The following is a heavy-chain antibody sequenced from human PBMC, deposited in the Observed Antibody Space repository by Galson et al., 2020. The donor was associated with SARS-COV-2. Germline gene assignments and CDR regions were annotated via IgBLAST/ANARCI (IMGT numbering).Heavy chain of an antibody. Sequence: SETLSLTCTVSGGSISSSSYYWGWIRQPPGKGLEWIGSIYYSGNTYYNPSLKSRVTISVDTSKNQFSLKLSSVTAADTAVYHCARHDKRIIGWFDPWGQGTLVIVSS. CDR1: GGSISSSSYY. D-gene: IGHD2-15*01. CDR2: IYYSGNT. J-gene: IGHJ5*02. V-gene: IGHV4-39*01. CDR3: ARHDKRIIGWFDP.